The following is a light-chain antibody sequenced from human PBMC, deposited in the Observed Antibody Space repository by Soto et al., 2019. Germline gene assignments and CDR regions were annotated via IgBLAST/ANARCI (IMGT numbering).Light chain of an antibody. CDR1: SSDVGGYNY. Sequence: QSVLTQPASVSGSPGQSITISCTGTSSDVGGYNYVSWYQQHPGKAPKLIIFEVSNRPSGVSNRFSGSKSGNTASLTISGLQAEDEADYYCSSYTGSSTVFGTGTKVTVL. V-gene: IGLV2-14*01. CDR2: EVS. CDR3: SSYTGSSTV. J-gene: IGLJ1*01.